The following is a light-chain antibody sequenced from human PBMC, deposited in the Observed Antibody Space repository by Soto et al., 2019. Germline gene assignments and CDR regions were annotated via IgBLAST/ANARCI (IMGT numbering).Light chain of an antibody. Sequence: IVLTQSPGNLSFGRGEIENFSGRAFQSVSGRFLTWYQQKGGQAPRLLIYGASTRATGIPDRFSGSGSGTDFTLTISRLEPEDFAVYYCQHHDSSPTWTFGQGTKVDIK. CDR2: GAS. J-gene: IGKJ1*01. CDR3: QHHDSSPTWT. V-gene: IGKV3-20*01. CDR1: QSVSGRF.